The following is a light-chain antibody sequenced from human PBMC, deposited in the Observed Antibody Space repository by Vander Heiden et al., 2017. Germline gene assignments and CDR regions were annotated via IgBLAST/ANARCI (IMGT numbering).Light chain of an antibody. CDR1: QSVSSN. CDR2: GAA. CDR3: QQYNNCPPGGT. J-gene: IGKJ2*01. Sequence: EIVMTKSTATLSVSPGERDTHSFSASQSVSSNIAWYQQKPGQAPRLLLYGAATRTTGIPARFSCGGSGTEFTLTISSIQSEDFAVYYCQQYNNCPPGGTFGQGTKLEIK. V-gene: IGKV3-15*01.